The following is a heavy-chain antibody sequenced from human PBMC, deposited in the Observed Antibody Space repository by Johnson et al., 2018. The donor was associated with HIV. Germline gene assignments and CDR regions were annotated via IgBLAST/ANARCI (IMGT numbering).Heavy chain of an antibody. D-gene: IGHD3-9*01. V-gene: IGHV3-30*14. J-gene: IGHJ3*02. Sequence: QVQLVESGGGVVQPGRSLRLSCAASGFSFSTYAMHWVRQAPGKGLEWLIVISYDGSNTYYADSVKGRFTISRDNSKNTLYLQMNSLRAEDTAVYYCMTDILTGYYKPDGFDIWGQGTMVTVS. CDR3: MTDILTGYYKPDGFDI. CDR2: ISYDGSNT. CDR1: GFSFSTYA.